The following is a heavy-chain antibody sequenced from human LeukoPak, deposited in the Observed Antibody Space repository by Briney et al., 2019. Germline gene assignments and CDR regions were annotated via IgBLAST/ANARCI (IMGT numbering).Heavy chain of an antibody. Sequence: GGSLRLSCAASGFTFSSYGMHWVRQAPGKGLEWVAVISYDGSNKYYADSVKGRFTISRDNSENTLYLQMNSLRAEDTAVYYCAKDRYSSGYLIDYWGQGTLVTVSS. V-gene: IGHV3-30*18. CDR3: AKDRYSSGYLIDY. CDR1: GFTFSSYG. CDR2: ISYDGSNK. J-gene: IGHJ4*02. D-gene: IGHD3-22*01.